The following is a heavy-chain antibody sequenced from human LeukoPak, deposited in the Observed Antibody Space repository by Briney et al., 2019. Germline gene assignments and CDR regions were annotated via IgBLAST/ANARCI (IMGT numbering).Heavy chain of an antibody. J-gene: IGHJ5*02. CDR2: IYYNGST. CDR1: GGSISSYH. V-gene: IGHV4-59*01. CDR3: AREVGIAAAGDNWFDH. D-gene: IGHD6-13*01. Sequence: SETLSLTCTVSGGSISSYHWNWVRQPPGKGLEWLGYIYYNGSTNYSPSLKSRVTISLDTSKNQFSLKLSSVTAADTAVYFCAREVGIAAAGDNWFDHWGQGTLVTVSS.